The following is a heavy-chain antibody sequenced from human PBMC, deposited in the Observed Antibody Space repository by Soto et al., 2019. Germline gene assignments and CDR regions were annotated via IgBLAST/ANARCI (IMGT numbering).Heavy chain of an antibody. CDR2: LYSSGNT. D-gene: IGHD6-19*01. CDR3: ARGPYSSGWYVVDY. V-gene: IGHV4-4*07. CDR1: GASISAYA. J-gene: IGHJ4*02. Sequence: QVQLQESGPGLVKPSETLSLTCTVSGASISAYAWSWIRQPAGKGLEWIGRLYSSGNTNYNPSVKSRLTMSADTSKNQFSLKLSSVTAADTAVYYCARGPYSSGWYVVDYWGQGTLVTVSS.